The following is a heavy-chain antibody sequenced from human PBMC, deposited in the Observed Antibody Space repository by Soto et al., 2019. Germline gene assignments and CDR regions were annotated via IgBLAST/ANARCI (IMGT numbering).Heavy chain of an antibody. CDR3: GKDRGHCNGGGCYSLDS. Sequence: QVHLVESGGGVAQPGRSLTLSCVVDGVTFSTHGMHWVRQAPGKGLEWVAAIAYDGRDRYYADSVKGRFIIFRDNPKSTLYLQMDSLRPEDTAVYYCGKDRGHCNGGGCYSLDSWGQGTLVTVSS. CDR2: IAYDGRDR. CDR1: GVTFSTHG. V-gene: IGHV3-30*18. J-gene: IGHJ4*02. D-gene: IGHD2-15*01.